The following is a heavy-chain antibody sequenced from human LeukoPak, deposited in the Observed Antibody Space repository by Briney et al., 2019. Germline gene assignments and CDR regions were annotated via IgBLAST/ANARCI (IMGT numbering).Heavy chain of an antibody. CDR2: IWYDGSNK. J-gene: IGHJ4*02. CDR3: ARAYYDSSFDY. CDR1: GFTFSSYG. Sequence: GRSLRLSCAASGFTFSSYGMHWVRQDPGKGLEWVAVIWYDGSNKYYADSVKGRFTISRDNSKNTLYLQMNSLRAEDTAVYYCARAYYDSSFDYWGQGTLVTVSS. D-gene: IGHD3-22*01. V-gene: IGHV3-33*01.